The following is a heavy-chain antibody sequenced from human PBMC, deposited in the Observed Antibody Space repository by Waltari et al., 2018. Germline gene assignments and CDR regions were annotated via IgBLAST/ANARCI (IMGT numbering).Heavy chain of an antibody. CDR1: GGSISSSRYY. J-gene: IGHJ4*02. Sequence: QLQLQESGPGLVKPSETLSLTCTVSGGSISSSRYYWGWIRQPPGKGLEWIGSIYYSGSTYYNPSLKSRVTISVDTSKNQFSLKLSSVTAADTAVYYCARQKGEALEWFETWGQGTLVTVSS. V-gene: IGHV4-39*01. D-gene: IGHD3-3*01. CDR2: IYYSGST. CDR3: ARQKGEALEWFET.